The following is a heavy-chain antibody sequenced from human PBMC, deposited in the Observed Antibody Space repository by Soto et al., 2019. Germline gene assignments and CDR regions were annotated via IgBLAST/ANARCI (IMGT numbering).Heavy chain of an antibody. CDR1: GGSVSTSIYY. J-gene: IGHJ4*02. Sequence: SETLSLTCTVSGGSVSTSIYYWGWIRQPPGRGLEWIGTVYYTGSTYYNPSLNNRVTISVDSSRNQFSLKLNSVTAADTAVYYCARRGSGSYSDYWGQGTLVTVSS. D-gene: IGHD3-10*01. V-gene: IGHV4-39*01. CDR2: VYYTGST. CDR3: ARRGSGSYSDY.